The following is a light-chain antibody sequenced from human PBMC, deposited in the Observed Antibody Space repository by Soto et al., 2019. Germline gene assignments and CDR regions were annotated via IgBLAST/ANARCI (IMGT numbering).Light chain of an antibody. J-gene: IGLJ1*01. CDR2: VNT. Sequence: QSVLTQPPSASGTPGQRVTISCSGSSSNIGSRTVNWYQQLPGTAPKLLIYVNTQRPSGVPDRFSGSKSGTSASLAISGLQYEDEADYYCAGWDDSLNGYVFGTGTKVTVL. V-gene: IGLV1-44*01. CDR3: AGWDDSLNGYV. CDR1: SSNIGSRT.